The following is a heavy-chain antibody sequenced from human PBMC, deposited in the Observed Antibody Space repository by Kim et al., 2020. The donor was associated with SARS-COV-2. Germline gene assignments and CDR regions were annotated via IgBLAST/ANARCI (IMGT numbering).Heavy chain of an antibody. D-gene: IGHD6-13*01. J-gene: IGHJ4*02. CDR3: ARIFSAAGNTTDY. Sequence: GGSLRLSCAASGFTFSSYAMHWVRQAPGKGLEWVAVISYDGSNKYYVDSVKGRFTISRDNSKNTLYLQMNSLRAEDTAVYYCARIFSAAGNTTDYWGQGTLVTVSS. CDR1: GFTFSSYA. CDR2: ISYDGSNK. V-gene: IGHV3-30*04.